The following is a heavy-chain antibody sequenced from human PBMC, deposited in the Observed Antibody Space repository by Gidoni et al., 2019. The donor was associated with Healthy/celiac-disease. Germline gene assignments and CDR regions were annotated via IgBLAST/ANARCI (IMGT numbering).Heavy chain of an antibody. J-gene: IGHJ6*03. D-gene: IGHD3-10*01. CDR2: INHGGST. CDR3: ASYGSGSPNYYYYYMDV. Sequence: QVQLQQWGAGLLKPSETLSLTCAVYGGSFSGYYWSWIRQPPGKGLEWIGEINHGGSTNYNPSLKSRVTISVDTSKNQFSLKLSSVTAADTAVYYCASYGSGSPNYYYYYMDVWGKGTTVTVSS. V-gene: IGHV4-34*01. CDR1: GGSFSGYY.